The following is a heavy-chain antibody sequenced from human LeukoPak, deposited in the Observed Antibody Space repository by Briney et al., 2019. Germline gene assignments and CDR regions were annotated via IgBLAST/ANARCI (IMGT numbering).Heavy chain of an antibody. CDR1: GFTFSSYG. Sequence: PGGSLRLSCAASGFTFSSYGIHWVRQAPGKGLEWVSYISSSGSTIYYADSVKGRFTISRDNSKNTLYLQMNSLRAEDTAVYYCARDIGGYSYGHAFDYWGQGTLVTVSS. V-gene: IGHV3-48*01. CDR2: ISSSGSTI. D-gene: IGHD5-18*01. CDR3: ARDIGGYSYGHAFDY. J-gene: IGHJ4*02.